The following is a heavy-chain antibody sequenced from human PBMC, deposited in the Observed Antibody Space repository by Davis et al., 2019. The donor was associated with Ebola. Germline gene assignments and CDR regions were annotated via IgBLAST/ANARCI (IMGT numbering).Heavy chain of an antibody. CDR1: GYTFTSYG. J-gene: IGHJ4*02. D-gene: IGHD3-9*01. CDR3: ARFQGDILTGYYTD. V-gene: IGHV1-46*01. Sequence: ASVKVSCKASGYTFTSYGISWVRQAPGQGLEWMGIINPSGGSTSYAQKFQGRVTMTRDTSISTAYMELSRLRSDDTAVYYCARFQGDILTGYYTDWGQGTLVTVSS. CDR2: INPSGGST.